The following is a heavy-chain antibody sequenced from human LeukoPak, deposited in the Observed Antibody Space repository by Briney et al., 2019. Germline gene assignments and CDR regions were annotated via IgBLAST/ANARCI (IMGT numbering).Heavy chain of an antibody. CDR3: AKAYSSSYYMDV. CDR2: TYYRSKWYN. D-gene: IGHD6-6*01. Sequence: SQTLSLTCAISGDSVSSNSATWTWIRQSPSRGLEWLGRTYYRSKWYNDYAVSVKSRITINPDTSKNQFSLQLNSVTPDDTAVYYCAKAYSSSYYMDVWGKGTTVTVSS. CDR1: GDSVSSNSAT. J-gene: IGHJ6*03. V-gene: IGHV6-1*01.